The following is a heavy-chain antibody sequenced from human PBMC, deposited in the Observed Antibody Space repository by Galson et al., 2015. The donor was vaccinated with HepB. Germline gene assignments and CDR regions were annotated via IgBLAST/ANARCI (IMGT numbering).Heavy chain of an antibody. V-gene: IGHV3-30-3*01. D-gene: IGHD4-11*01. CDR2: ISYDGSNK. CDR3: ARDPYSNYQNNWFDP. CDR1: GFTFSSYA. Sequence: SLRLSCAASGFTFSSYAMHWVRQAPGKGLEWVAVISYDGSNKYYADSVKGRFTISRDNSKNTLYLQVDSLRAEDTAVFYCARDPYSNYQNNWFDPWGQGTLVTVSS. J-gene: IGHJ5*02.